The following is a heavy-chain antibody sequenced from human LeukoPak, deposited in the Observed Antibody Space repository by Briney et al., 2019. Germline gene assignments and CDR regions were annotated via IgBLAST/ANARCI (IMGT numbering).Heavy chain of an antibody. D-gene: IGHD2-15*01. V-gene: IGHV4-59*12. J-gene: IGHJ6*02. CDR3: AREPKYCSGGSCYSLRGMDV. Sequence: PSETLSLTCSVSGGSISSYYWSWIRQPPGKGLEWIGYIYYSGSTNYNPSLKGRVTISVDTSKNQFSLKLTSVTAADTAVYYCAREPKYCSGGSCYSLRGMDVWGQGTTVTVSS. CDR2: IYYSGST. CDR1: GGSISSYY.